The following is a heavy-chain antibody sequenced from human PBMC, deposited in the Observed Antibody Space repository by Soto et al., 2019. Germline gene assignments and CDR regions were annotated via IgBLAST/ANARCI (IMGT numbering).Heavy chain of an antibody. J-gene: IGHJ5*02. V-gene: IGHV3-74*01. CDR1: GFTFSGDW. CDR3: SRGRSPYYGYFDP. CDR2: ISPDGTTT. Sequence: PGGSLRLSCVASGFTFSGDWMHWVRQVPGKGLVWVSRISPDGTTTYYADSVKGRFTISRDNAKNTLYLRMNGLRADDTAVYYCSRGRSPYYGYFDPWGPGTLVTVSS. D-gene: IGHD3-3*01.